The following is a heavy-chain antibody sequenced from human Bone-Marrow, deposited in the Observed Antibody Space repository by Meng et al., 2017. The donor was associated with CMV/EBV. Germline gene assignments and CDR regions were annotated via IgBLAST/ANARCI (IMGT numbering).Heavy chain of an antibody. CDR2: IYYSGST. CDR1: GGSISRYY. D-gene: IGHD6-19*01. Sequence: SETLSLTCTVSGGSISRYYWSWIRQPPGKGLEWIGYIYYSGSTNYNPPLKSRVTISVDTSKNQFSLKLSSVTAADTAVYYCARRSAVAHPFDYWGQGTLVTVAS. J-gene: IGHJ4*02. V-gene: IGHV4-59*01. CDR3: ARRSAVAHPFDY.